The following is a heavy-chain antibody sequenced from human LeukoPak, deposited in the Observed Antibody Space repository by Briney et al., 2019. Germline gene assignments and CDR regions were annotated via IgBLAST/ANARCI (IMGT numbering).Heavy chain of an antibody. Sequence: PGGSLRLSCAASGSTFSSYAMSWVRQAPGKGLEWVSAISGSGGSTYYADSVKGRFTISRDNSKNTLYLQMNSLRAEDTAVYYCAKVSAGRGATDRNPLLNFAPVNDYWGQGTLVTVSS. J-gene: IGHJ4*02. CDR2: ISGSGGST. CDR3: AKVSAGRGATDRNPLLNFAPVNDY. D-gene: IGHD1-26*01. CDR1: GSTFSSYA. V-gene: IGHV3-23*01.